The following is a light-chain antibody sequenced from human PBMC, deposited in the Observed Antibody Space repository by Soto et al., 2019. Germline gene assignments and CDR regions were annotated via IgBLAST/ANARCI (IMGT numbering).Light chain of an antibody. V-gene: IGKV1-5*01. J-gene: IGKJ4*01. CDR1: QSGTSR. CDR2: GAS. CDR3: QQYNSYSLT. Sequence: DIQMTQSPSTLSASVGDRVTITCRASQSGTSRLAWYQQKPEKAPKLLIYGASNLESGVPSRFSGSGSGTEFTPTISSLQPDDFATYYCQQYNSYSLTFGGGTTVEIK.